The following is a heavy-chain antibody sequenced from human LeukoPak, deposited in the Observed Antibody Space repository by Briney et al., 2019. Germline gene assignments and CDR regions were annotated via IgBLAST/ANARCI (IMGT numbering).Heavy chain of an antibody. D-gene: IGHD6-19*01. CDR2: INPNSGGT. Sequence: GASVKVSCKASGYTFTGYYIHWVRQAPGQGLEWMGWINPNSGGTNYAQKFQGRVTMTRDTSISTAYMELSRLRSDDTAVYYCARYHSSGWYGYFDYWGQGTLVTVSS. V-gene: IGHV1-2*02. J-gene: IGHJ4*02. CDR3: ARYHSSGWYGYFDY. CDR1: GYTFTGYY.